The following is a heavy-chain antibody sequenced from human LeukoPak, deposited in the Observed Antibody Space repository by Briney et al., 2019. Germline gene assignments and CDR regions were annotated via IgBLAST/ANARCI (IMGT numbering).Heavy chain of an antibody. CDR3: ARAGGSDWTAAFLDL. CDR2: INPKSGGT. V-gene: IGHV1-2*02. CDR1: GSTFSDAH. J-gene: IGHJ5*02. D-gene: IGHD6-19*01. Sequence: GASVKVSCKASGSTFSDAHMHWVRQAPGQGLEWMGWINPKSGGTNYAQHFQGRVTMTRDTSFSTVYVDLSGLTSDDTAIYYCARAGGSDWTAAFLDLWGQGTLVTVSS.